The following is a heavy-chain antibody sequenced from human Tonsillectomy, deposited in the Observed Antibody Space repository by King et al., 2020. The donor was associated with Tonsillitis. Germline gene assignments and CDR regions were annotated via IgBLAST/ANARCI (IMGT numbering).Heavy chain of an antibody. J-gene: IGHJ4*02. V-gene: IGHV3-21*01. D-gene: IGHD5-18*01. Sequence: EVQLVESGGGLVKPGGSLRLSCAASGFTFSSYSMNWVRQAPGKGLEWVSSISSSSSYIYYADSVKGRFTISRDNAKNSLYLQMNSLRAEDTAVYYCARDQNGGIQLTAGVGYWGQGTLVTVSS. CDR2: ISSSSSYI. CDR1: GFTFSSYS. CDR3: ARDQNGGIQLTAGVGY.